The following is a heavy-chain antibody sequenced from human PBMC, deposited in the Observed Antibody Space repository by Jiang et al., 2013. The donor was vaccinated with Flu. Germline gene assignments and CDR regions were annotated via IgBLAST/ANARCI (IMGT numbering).Heavy chain of an antibody. CDR2: ISGSGGST. J-gene: IGHJ3*02. Sequence: VQLLESGGGLVQPGGSLRLSCAASGFTFSSYAMSWVRQAPGKGLEWVSAISGSGGSTYYADSVKGRFTISRDNSKNTLYLQMNSLRAEDTAVYYCAKHNSSGPHRSDAFDIWGQGTMVTVSS. V-gene: IGHV3-23*01. CDR1: GFTFSSYA. D-gene: IGHD6-19*01. CDR3: AKHNSSGPHRSDAFDI.